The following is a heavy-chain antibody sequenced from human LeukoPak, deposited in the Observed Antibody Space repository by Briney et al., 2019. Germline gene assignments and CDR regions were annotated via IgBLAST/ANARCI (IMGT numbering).Heavy chain of an antibody. D-gene: IGHD3-10*01. Sequence: GAPVKVSCKASGGTFSNHAVSWVRQAPGQGLEWMGGIIPIFGTANYAQKFQGRVTITADESTSTAYMELSSLRSEDTAVYYCARDNPPLYYGSDIYTGDYWGQGTLVTVSS. CDR1: GGTFSNHA. CDR3: ARDNPPLYYGSDIYTGDY. CDR2: IIPIFGTA. J-gene: IGHJ4*02. V-gene: IGHV1-69*13.